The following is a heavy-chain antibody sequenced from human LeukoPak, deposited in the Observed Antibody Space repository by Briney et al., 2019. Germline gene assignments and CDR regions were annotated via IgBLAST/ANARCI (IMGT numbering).Heavy chain of an antibody. D-gene: IGHD6-25*01. CDR2: IYYSGST. CDR1: GGSISSYY. V-gene: IGHV4-59*01. J-gene: IGHJ5*02. CDR3: ARNIGAALNWFDP. Sequence: SETLSLTCTVSGGSISSYYWSWIRQPPGKGLEWIGYIYYSGSTNYNPSLKGRVTISVDTSKNQFSLKLSSVTAADTAVYYCARNIGAALNWFDPWGQGTLVTVSS.